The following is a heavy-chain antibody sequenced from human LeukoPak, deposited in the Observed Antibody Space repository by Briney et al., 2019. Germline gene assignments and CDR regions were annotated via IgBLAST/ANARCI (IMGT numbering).Heavy chain of an antibody. CDR3: ARDETGYCSSTSCYAPNWFDP. J-gene: IGHJ5*02. D-gene: IGHD2-2*01. CDR2: IKQDGREK. Sequence: GGSLRLSCVASGFTLSIYWMSWVRQAPGKGLEWVAKIKQDGREKYYVDSVKGRFTNSRDNAKNSLYLKMNNLRAEDTAVYYCARDETGYCSSTSCYAPNWFDPWGQGTLVTVSS. CDR1: GFTLSIYW. V-gene: IGHV3-7*01.